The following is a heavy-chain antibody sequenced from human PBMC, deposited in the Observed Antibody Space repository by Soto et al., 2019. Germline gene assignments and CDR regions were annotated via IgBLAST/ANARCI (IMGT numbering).Heavy chain of an antibody. CDR3: ATGLPRGRDPSEIYYYYGMDV. J-gene: IGHJ6*02. CDR2: FDPEDGET. D-gene: IGHD2-15*01. V-gene: IGHV1-24*01. Sequence: ASVKVSCKVSGYTLTELSMHWVRQAPGKGLEWMGGFDPEDGETIYAQKFQGRVTMTEDTSTDTAYMELSSLRSEDTAVYYCATGLPRGRDPSEIYYYYGMDVWGQGTTVTVSS. CDR1: GYTLTELS.